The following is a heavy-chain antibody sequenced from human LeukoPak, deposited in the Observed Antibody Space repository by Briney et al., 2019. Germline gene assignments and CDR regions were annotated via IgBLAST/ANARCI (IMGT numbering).Heavy chain of an antibody. CDR3: ARGSAAAGLYQFVY. D-gene: IGHD6-13*01. CDR1: GFTFSNYR. CDR2: KKKEGSEK. J-gene: IGHJ4*02. V-gene: IGHV3-7*01. Sequence: QSGESLILSCAASGFTFSNYRMTWVRQAPGKGLEWVANKKKEGSEKHYVDSVKGRLTNSRDNAKNSLYLQMNSLRAEDTAMYYCARGSAAAGLYQFVYWGQGTLVTVSS.